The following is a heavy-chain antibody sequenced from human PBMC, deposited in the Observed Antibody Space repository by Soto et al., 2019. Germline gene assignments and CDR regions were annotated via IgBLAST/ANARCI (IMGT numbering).Heavy chain of an antibody. Sequence: QVQLQESGPGLVKPSETLSLTCTVSGGSISSYYWSWIRQPPGKGLEWIGYIYYSGSTNYNPSLKSRVTISVDTSKNQFSLKLSSVTAADTAVYYCATFWTDFDYWGQGTLVTVSS. CDR2: IYYSGST. CDR1: GGSISSYY. CDR3: ATFWTDFDY. V-gene: IGHV4-59*01. D-gene: IGHD1-1*01. J-gene: IGHJ4*02.